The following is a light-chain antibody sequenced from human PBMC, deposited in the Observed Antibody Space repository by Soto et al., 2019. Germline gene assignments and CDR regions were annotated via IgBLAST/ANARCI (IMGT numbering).Light chain of an antibody. J-gene: IGKJ1*01. CDR2: GAS. CDR1: QSVGSN. V-gene: IGKV3-15*01. CDR3: HQYNSWPRT. Sequence: EVVMTQSPATLSVSPGERATLSCRASQSVGSNFAWYQQKPGQAPRRLSYGASTWATDIPGRFSGSGSGTEFTLTISSLQSEDFAVYYCHQYNSWPRTFGQGTKVEIK.